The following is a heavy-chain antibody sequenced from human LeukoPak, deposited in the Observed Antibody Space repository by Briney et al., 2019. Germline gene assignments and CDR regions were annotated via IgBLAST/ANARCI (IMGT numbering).Heavy chain of an antibody. J-gene: IGHJ4*02. Sequence: PGGSLRLSCAASGFTFDDYAMHWVRQAPGKGLEWVSGISWNSGSIGYADSVKGRFTISRDNAKNSLYLQMNSLRAEDTAVYYCARLTTNVELLFDYWGQGTLVTVSS. CDR1: GFTFDDYA. CDR2: ISWNSGSI. CDR3: ARLTTNVELLFDY. V-gene: IGHV3-9*01. D-gene: IGHD1-14*01.